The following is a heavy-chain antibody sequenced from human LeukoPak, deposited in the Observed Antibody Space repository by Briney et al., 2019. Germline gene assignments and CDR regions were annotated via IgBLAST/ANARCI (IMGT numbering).Heavy chain of an antibody. V-gene: IGHV4-4*07. CDR3: ARGRATVGGDDYYYYMDV. CDR1: GGSISSSY. CDR2: IYTSGST. Sequence: SETLSLTCTVSGGSISSSYWSWIRQPAGKGLEWVGRIYTSGSTNYNTSLKSRITISVDTSKNQFSLKLTSVTAADTAVCYCARGRATVGGDDYYYYMDVWGKGTTVTVSS. J-gene: IGHJ6*03. D-gene: IGHD4-23*01.